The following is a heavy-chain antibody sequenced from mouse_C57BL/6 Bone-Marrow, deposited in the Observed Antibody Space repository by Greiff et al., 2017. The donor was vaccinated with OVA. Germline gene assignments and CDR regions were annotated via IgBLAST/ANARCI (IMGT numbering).Heavy chain of an antibody. CDR1: GYTFTSYW. CDR2: IYPGSGSN. CDR3: ASGDYYGSSYGFAY. J-gene: IGHJ3*01. D-gene: IGHD1-1*01. V-gene: IGHV1-55*01. Sequence: QVQLQQPGAELVKPGASVKMSCKASGYTFTSYWITWVKQRPGQGLEWIGDIYPGSGSNNYNEKFKSKATLTVDTSSSTAYMQLSSLTSDDSAVYYCASGDYYGSSYGFAYWGQGTLVTVSA.